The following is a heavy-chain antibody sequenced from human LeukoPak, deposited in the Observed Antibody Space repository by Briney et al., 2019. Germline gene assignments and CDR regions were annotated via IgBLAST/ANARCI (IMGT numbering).Heavy chain of an antibody. CDR3: TKSLDY. CDR2: SYSGGST. V-gene: IGHV3-66*01. Sequence: GGSLRLSCAASGFTVSSNYISWVRQAPGKGLECVSVSYSGGSTDYADSVKGRFTISRDNAKNSLYLQMDSLRVEDTAIYYCTKSLDYWGQGALVTVSS. J-gene: IGHJ4*02. CDR1: GFTVSSNY.